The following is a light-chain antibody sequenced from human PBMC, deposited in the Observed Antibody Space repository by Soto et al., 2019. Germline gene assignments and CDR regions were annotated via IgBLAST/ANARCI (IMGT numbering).Light chain of an antibody. V-gene: IGKV3-11*01. J-gene: IGKJ5*01. Sequence: EFVLTQSPATLSLSPGERATLSCRASQSVSSPLAWYQQKPGQAPRLLIHDASSMATGIPARFSGSGSGTDFTLTISSLEPEDFAVYYCQLRGNWPPSLTFGQGTRLEIK. CDR2: DAS. CDR1: QSVSSP. CDR3: QLRGNWPPSLT.